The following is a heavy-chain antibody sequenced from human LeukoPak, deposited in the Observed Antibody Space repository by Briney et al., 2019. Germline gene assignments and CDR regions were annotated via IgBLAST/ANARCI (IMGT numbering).Heavy chain of an antibody. CDR1: GYTFTGYY. V-gene: IGHV1-2*02. CDR2: INPNSGGT. D-gene: IGHD1-26*01. J-gene: IGHJ3*02. Sequence: ASVKVSCKASGYTFTGYYMHWVRQAPGQGLDWMGWINPNSGGTNYAQKFQGRVTITRDTSISTAYMELSRLRSDDTAVYYCARDMRVGATIYDAFDIWGQGTMVTVSS. CDR3: ARDMRVGATIYDAFDI.